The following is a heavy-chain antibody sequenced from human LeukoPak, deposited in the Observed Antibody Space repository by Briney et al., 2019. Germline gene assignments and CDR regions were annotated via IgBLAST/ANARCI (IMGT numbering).Heavy chain of an antibody. CDR1: GYTFTSYY. Sequence: GALVKVSCKASGYTFTSYYMHWVRQAPGQGLEWMGIINPSGGSTSYAQKFQGRVTMTRDTSTSTVYMELSSLRSEDTAVYYCAREASGYDILTGYYRLNSLFDYWGQGTLVTVSS. CDR3: AREASGYDILTGYYRLNSLFDY. J-gene: IGHJ4*02. V-gene: IGHV1-46*01. CDR2: INPSGGST. D-gene: IGHD3-9*01.